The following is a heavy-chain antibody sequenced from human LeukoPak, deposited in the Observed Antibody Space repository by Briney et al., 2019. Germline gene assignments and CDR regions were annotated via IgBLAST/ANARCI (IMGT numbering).Heavy chain of an antibody. V-gene: IGHV3-7*01. CDR1: GFTFSSYW. D-gene: IGHD6-13*01. CDR2: IKQDGREK. J-gene: IGHJ4*02. CDR3: GRAQYSSRLYY. Sequence: PGGSLRLSCAASGFTFSSYWMTWVRQAPGKGLEWVANIKQDGREKYYVDSVKGRFTISRDNAKNSLYLQMNSLRAADTAVYYCGRAQYSSRLYYWGQGTLVSVSS.